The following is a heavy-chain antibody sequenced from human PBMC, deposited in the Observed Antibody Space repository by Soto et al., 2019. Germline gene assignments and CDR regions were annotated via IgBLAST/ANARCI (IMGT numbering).Heavy chain of an antibody. J-gene: IGHJ6*01. Sequence: VQLVQSGAEVKKPGASVKVSCKASGYTFTSYGISWVRQAPGQGLEWMGWIGAYNGNTNYAQKLQGRVTMTTDTATSTEYMELTSVRSGVAALYYCARGVDLFGVVLSYGMDVWGQGTTDTVSS. CDR2: IGAYNGNT. D-gene: IGHD3-3*01. CDR3: ARGVDLFGVVLSYGMDV. CDR1: GYTFTSYG. V-gene: IGHV1-18*04.